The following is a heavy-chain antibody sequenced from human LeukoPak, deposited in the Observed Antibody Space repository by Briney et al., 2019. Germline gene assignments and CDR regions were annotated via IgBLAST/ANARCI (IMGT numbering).Heavy chain of an antibody. CDR2: INPNSGGT. Sequence: ASVKVSCTASGYTFRGYYMHWVRQAPGQGPEWMGWINPNSGGTNYTQKFQGRVTMTRDTSISTAYMELSRLRSDDTAVYYCARDEIYTDAFDIWGQGTMVTVSS. J-gene: IGHJ3*02. CDR3: ARDEIYTDAFDI. CDR1: GYTFRGYY. D-gene: IGHD3-16*01. V-gene: IGHV1-2*02.